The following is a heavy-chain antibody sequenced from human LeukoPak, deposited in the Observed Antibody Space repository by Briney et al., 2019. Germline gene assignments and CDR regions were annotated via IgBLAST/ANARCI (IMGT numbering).Heavy chain of an antibody. Sequence: PGGSLRLSCAASGFTFSSYGMHWVRQAPGKGLEWVAVISYDGSNKYYADSVKGRFTISRDNSKNTLYLQMNSLRAEDTAVYYCAKDPRYITTLRDPYYFDYWGQGTLVTVSS. J-gene: IGHJ4*02. V-gene: IGHV3-30*18. CDR1: GFTFSSYG. CDR2: ISYDGSNK. CDR3: AKDPRYITTLRDPYYFDY. D-gene: IGHD3-3*01.